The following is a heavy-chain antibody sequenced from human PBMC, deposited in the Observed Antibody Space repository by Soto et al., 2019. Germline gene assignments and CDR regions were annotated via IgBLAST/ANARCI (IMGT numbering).Heavy chain of an antibody. J-gene: IGHJ6*02. CDR2: IYYSGST. CDR3: ARMAYDSSYGMDV. Sequence: PSETLSLTCTGSGGSISSGDYYWSWIRQPPGKGLEWIGYIYYSGSTYYNPSLKSRVTISVDTSKNQFSLKLSSVTAADTAVYYCARMAYDSSYGMDVWGQGTTVTVSS. D-gene: IGHD3-22*01. CDR1: GGSISSGDYY. V-gene: IGHV4-30-4*01.